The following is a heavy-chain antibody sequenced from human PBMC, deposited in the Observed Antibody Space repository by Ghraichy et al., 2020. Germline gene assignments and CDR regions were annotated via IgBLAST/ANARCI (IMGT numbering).Heavy chain of an antibody. D-gene: IGHD5-12*01. Sequence: GGSLRLSCAGSGFTLSSHAMSWVRQAPGKGLEWVSAIGSTTHYADSMKGRFTISTDNSKNTLYLQMNSLRAEDTAVYYCSSWLVTHFDNWGQGTRVTVSS. CDR1: GFTLSSHA. J-gene: IGHJ4*02. CDR2: IGSTT. CDR3: SSWLVTHFDN. V-gene: IGHV3-23*01.